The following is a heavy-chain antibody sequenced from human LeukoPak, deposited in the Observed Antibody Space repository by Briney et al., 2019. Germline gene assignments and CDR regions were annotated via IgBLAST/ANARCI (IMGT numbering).Heavy chain of an antibody. CDR2: INPNSGGT. D-gene: IGHD2-2*01. Sequence: GASVKVSCKASGYTSTGYYMHWVRQAPGQGLEWMGWINPNSGGTNYAQKFQGRVTMTRGTSISTAYMGLSRLRSDDTAVYYCARGLGYCSSTSCYGWFDPWGQGTLVTVSS. CDR3: ARGLGYCSSTSCYGWFDP. CDR1: GYTSTGYY. V-gene: IGHV1-2*02. J-gene: IGHJ5*02.